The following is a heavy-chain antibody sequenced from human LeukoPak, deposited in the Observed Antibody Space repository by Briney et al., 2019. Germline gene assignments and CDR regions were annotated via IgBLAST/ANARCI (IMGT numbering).Heavy chain of an antibody. V-gene: IGHV3-23*01. Sequence: GGSLRHSCSASGFTFSNYAMSWGRQAPGKGLEWVSAISGSGGGTYYADSVKGWFTISRDTSKNTLYLQMNSLRAEDTAIYYCAKDYSGSYYLIDFWGHGDLVTVSS. CDR2: ISGSGGGT. CDR1: GFTFSNYA. CDR3: AKDYSGSYYLIDF. J-gene: IGHJ4*01. D-gene: IGHD1-26*01.